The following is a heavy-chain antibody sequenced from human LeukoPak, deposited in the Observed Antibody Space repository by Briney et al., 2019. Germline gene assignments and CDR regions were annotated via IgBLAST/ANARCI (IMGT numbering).Heavy chain of an antibody. Sequence: GGSLRLSCTASGFTFSTFGMSWVRQAPGKGLEWVSYITTSSSTIYYADSVRGRFTISRDNAKNSLYLQMNSLRDEDSAVYYCTRDWGRIDIWGQGTMVTVSS. V-gene: IGHV3-48*02. D-gene: IGHD3-16*01. J-gene: IGHJ3*02. CDR1: GFTFSTFG. CDR3: TRDWGRIDI. CDR2: ITTSSSTI.